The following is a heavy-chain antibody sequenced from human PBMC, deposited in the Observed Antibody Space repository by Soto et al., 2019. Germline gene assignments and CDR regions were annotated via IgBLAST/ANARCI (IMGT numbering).Heavy chain of an antibody. CDR2: ISAYTGHA. V-gene: IGHV1-18*01. CDR1: GYTFTSYG. CDR3: ARDGGVQARFDP. Sequence: QVQLVQSGAEVKKPGASVKVSCKASGYTFTSYGISWVRQAPGQGLEWMGWISAYTGHANNAHTLQGRVTMTTDTSTSPAYMELRRLRSDDTALYYCARDGGVQARFDPWGQGTLVTVSS. D-gene: IGHD2-8*02. J-gene: IGHJ5*02.